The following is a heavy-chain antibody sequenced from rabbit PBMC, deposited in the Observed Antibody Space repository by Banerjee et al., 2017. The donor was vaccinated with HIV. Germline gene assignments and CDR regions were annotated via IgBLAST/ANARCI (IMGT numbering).Heavy chain of an antibody. CDR2: IDTGVSGDT. V-gene: IGHV1S45*01. CDR3: ARGTGYAGYGYATAYFTL. CDR1: GLDFSSSYW. J-gene: IGHJ4*01. D-gene: IGHD6-1*01. Sequence: QEQLEESGGDLVKPGASLTLTCKASGLDFSSSYWRYWVRQAPGKGLEWIACIDTGVSGDTYYASWAKGRFTVSKTSSTTVTLQMTSLTAADTATYFCARGTGYAGYGYATAYFTLWGPGTLV.